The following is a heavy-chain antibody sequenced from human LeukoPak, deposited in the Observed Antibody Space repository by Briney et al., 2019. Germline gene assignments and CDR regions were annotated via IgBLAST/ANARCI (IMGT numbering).Heavy chain of an antibody. CDR1: GLTFNNYW. CDR3: ARDGYNPDVFDI. CDR2: INSDGTST. D-gene: IGHD5-24*01. V-gene: IGHV3-74*01. J-gene: IGHJ3*02. Sequence: GGSLRLSCAASGLTFNNYWMHWVRQAPGKGLVWVSRINSDGTSTSYADSVKGRFTISRDDAKNTLYLQMNSLRAEDTAVYYCARDGYNPDVFDIWGQGTMVTVSS.